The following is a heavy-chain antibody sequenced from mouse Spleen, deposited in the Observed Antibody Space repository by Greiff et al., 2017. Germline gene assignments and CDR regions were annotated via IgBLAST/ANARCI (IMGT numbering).Heavy chain of an antibody. CDR1: GFTFSSYT. D-gene: IGHD2-5*01. J-gene: IGHJ4*01. CDR2: ISSGGGNT. Sequence: EVQVVESGGGLVKPGGSLKLSCAASGFTFSSYTMPWVRQTPAKRLEWVATISSGGGNTYYPDSVKGRFTISRDNARNTLYLRMSGLKSADTAMYCCAIHRGYYSSLYAMGYWGQGTSVTVSS. CDR3: AIHRGYYSSLYAMGY. V-gene: IGHV5-9*04.